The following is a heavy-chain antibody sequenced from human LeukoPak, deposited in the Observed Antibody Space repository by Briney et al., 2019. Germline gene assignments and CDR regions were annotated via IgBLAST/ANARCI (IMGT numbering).Heavy chain of an antibody. CDR3: AKMTTVNYYYYYYYMDV. CDR1: GFTFSSYW. V-gene: IGHV3-7*01. D-gene: IGHD4-17*01. J-gene: IGHJ6*03. CDR2: IKQDGSEK. Sequence: GGSLRLSCAASGFTFSSYWMSWVRQAPGKGLEWVANIKQDGSEKYYVDSVKGRFTISRDNAKNSLYLQMNSLRAEDTAVYYCAKMTTVNYYYYYYYMDVWGKGTTVTISS.